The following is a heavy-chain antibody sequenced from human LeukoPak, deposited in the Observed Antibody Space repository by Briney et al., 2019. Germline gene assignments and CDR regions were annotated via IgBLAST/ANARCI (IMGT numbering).Heavy chain of an antibody. D-gene: IGHD2-2*01. Sequence: SETLSLTCTVSGGSISSGSYYWGWIRQPPGKGLEWIGSIYYSGSTYYNPSLKSRATISVDTSKNQFSLKLSSVTAADTAVYYCARLVVPAATPYYYGMGVWGQGTTVTVSS. CDR1: GGSISSGSYY. V-gene: IGHV4-39*01. CDR2: IYYSGST. J-gene: IGHJ6*02. CDR3: ARLVVPAATPYYYGMGV.